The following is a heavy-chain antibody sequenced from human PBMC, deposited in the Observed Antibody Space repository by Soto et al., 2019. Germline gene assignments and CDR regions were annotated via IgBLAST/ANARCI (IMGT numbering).Heavy chain of an antibody. V-gene: IGHV3-7*03. Sequence: VGSLRLSCVGSGFTFSSYWMGWVRQTPWKGLEWVATIKADGTEKYYVDSVKGRFTFSRDNAKTSVYLEMNSLRAEDTAVYYCVTSVRGYNANGDLWGQGTTVTVSS. CDR1: GFTFSSYW. D-gene: IGHD5-12*01. CDR3: VTSVRGYNANGDL. CDR2: IKADGTEK. J-gene: IGHJ6*02.